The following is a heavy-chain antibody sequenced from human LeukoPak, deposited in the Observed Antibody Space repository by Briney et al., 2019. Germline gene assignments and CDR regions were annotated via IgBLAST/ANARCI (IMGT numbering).Heavy chain of an antibody. V-gene: IGHV3-23*01. D-gene: IGHD5-12*01. Sequence: GGSLRLSCAASGLTFSSYAMSWVRQAPGKGLEWVSTISGNGATTYYADSAKGRFTISRDNSKSTLYMQMNSLRAEDTAVYYCAKRGVATIPDYWGQGTLVTVSS. CDR2: ISGNGATT. J-gene: IGHJ4*02. CDR1: GLTFSSYA. CDR3: AKRGVATIPDY.